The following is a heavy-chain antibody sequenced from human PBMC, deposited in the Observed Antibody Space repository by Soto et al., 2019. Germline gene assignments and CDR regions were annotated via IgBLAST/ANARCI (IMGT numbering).Heavy chain of an antibody. CDR3: AKELATTTAFDY. CDR2: ITDNGGST. Sequence: EVQLLESGGGLVQAGGALRLSCAASGFTFSRDGMSWVRQAPGKRLEWVSLITDNGGSTYYADSVKGRFTISRDNTTNTLFLQMNSLRAEDTAVYYCAKELATTTAFDYWRQGALLTVSS. D-gene: IGHD4-17*01. CDR1: GFTFSRDG. J-gene: IGHJ4*02. V-gene: IGHV3-23*01.